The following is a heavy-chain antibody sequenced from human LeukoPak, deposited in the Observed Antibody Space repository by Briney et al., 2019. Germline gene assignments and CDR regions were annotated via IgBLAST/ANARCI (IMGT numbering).Heavy chain of an antibody. Sequence: GASVKVSCKASGGTFSSYAISWVRQAPGQGLEWMGGIIPIFGTANYAQKFQGRVTITADESTSTAYMELSSLRSEGTAVYYCATYYDILTGYYRWGQGTLVTVSS. CDR1: GGTFSSYA. CDR2: IIPIFGTA. D-gene: IGHD3-9*01. V-gene: IGHV1-69*13. CDR3: ATYYDILTGYYR. J-gene: IGHJ4*02.